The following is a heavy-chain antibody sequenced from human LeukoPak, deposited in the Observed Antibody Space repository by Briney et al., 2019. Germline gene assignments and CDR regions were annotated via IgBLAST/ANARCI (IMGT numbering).Heavy chain of an antibody. D-gene: IGHD3-22*01. CDR2: IYYSGST. CDR3: ARAPPPRLIGYYYYYMDV. J-gene: IGHJ6*03. Sequence: SETLSLTCTVSGGSISSYYWSWIRQPPGKGLEWIGYIYYSGSTNYNPSLKSRVTISVDTSKNQFSLKLSSVTAADTAVYYCARAPPPRLIGYYYYYMDVWGKVTTVTVSS. V-gene: IGHV4-59*01. CDR1: GGSISSYY.